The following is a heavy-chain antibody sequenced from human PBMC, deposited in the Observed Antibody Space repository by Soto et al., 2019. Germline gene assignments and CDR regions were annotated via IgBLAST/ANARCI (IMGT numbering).Heavy chain of an antibody. D-gene: IGHD2-2*01. Sequence: SETLSLTCTVSGGSISSGGYYWSWIRQHPGKGLEWIGYIYYSGSTYYNPSLKSRVTISVDTSKNQFSLKLSSVTAADTAVYYCARSDYCSSTSCLQGFDPWGQGTLVTAPQ. V-gene: IGHV4-31*03. J-gene: IGHJ5*02. CDR2: IYYSGST. CDR3: ARSDYCSSTSCLQGFDP. CDR1: GGSISSGGYY.